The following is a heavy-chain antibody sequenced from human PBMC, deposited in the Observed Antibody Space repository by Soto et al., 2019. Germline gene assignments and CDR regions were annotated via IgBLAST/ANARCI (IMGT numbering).Heavy chain of an antibody. V-gene: IGHV4-39*01. Sequence: SETLSLTCTVSGGSISSSSYYWGWIRQPPGKGLEWIGSIYYSGSTYYNPSLKSRVTISVDTSKNHFSLKLSSVTAADTAVYYCAIQGSVSSPYSQSTYYYYYMDVWGKGTTVTVSS. J-gene: IGHJ6*03. D-gene: IGHD3-10*01. CDR2: IYYSGST. CDR3: AIQGSVSSPYSQSTYYYYYMDV. CDR1: GGSISSSSYY.